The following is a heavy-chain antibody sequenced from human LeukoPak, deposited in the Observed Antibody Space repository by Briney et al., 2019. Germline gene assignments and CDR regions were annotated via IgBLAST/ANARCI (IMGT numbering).Heavy chain of an antibody. J-gene: IGHJ4*02. V-gene: IGHV4-31*03. CDR3: AREIYGSGSYLIDY. Sequence: SQTLSLTCTVSGGSISSGGYYWSWIRQHPGKGLEWIGYIYYSGSTYYNPSLKSRVTISVDTSKNQFSLKLSSVTAADTAVYYCAREIYGSGSYLIDYWGQGTLVTVSS. CDR1: GGSISSGGYY. D-gene: IGHD3-10*01. CDR2: IYYSGST.